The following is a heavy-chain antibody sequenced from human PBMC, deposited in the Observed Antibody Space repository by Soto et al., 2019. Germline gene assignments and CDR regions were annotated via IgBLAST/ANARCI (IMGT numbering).Heavy chain of an antibody. CDR1: GGSITNHY. CDR3: ARESYSGGVWSFDL. D-gene: IGHD6-19*01. J-gene: IGHJ2*01. V-gene: IGHV4-4*07. Sequence: QVHLQESGPGLVKPSETLSLTCTVSGGSITNHYWSWIRQPAGKELEWIGRAYSTGSTNYKPSLSSRVTMSLDTSKMQFSLQLTSVTAADTALYYCARESYSGGVWSFDLWGRGTLVTVSS. CDR2: AYSTGST.